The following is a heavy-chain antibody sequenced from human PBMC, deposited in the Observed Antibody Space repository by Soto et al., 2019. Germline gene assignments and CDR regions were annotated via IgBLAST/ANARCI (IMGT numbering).Heavy chain of an antibody. CDR3: ASLGFDYDFLSGYYNVNPYYEIDV. Sequence: GESLKISCKGSGYKLSTWHNFTSYWIAWVRQMPGEGLEWMGIIYRGDSDTRDSPSFQGQVTISADKSINTVYLQWSSLKASDTAIYYCASLGFDYDFLSGYYNVNPYYEIDVWGQETTLTVSS. CDR2: IYRGDSDT. J-gene: IGHJ6*02. CDR1: GYKLSTWHNFTSYW. V-gene: IGHV5-51*01. D-gene: IGHD3-3*01.